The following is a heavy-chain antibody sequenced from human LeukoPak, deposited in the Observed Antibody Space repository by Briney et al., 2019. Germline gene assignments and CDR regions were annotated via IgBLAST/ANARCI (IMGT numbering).Heavy chain of an antibody. J-gene: IGHJ4*02. CDR1: GYTFTSYG. CDR2: ISAYNGNT. CDR3: AGSSSSLDFDY. V-gene: IGHV1-18*01. Sequence: ASVKVSCKASGYTFTSYGIIWVRQAPGQGLEWMGWISAYNGNTNYAQKLQGRVTMTTDTSTSTAYMELRSLRSDDTAVYYCAGSSSSLDFDYWGQGTLVTVSS. D-gene: IGHD6-6*01.